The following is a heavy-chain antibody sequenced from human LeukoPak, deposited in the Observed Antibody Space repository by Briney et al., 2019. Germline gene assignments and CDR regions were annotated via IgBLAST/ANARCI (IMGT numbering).Heavy chain of an antibody. D-gene: IGHD2-2*02. CDR3: ARPGEAYCSSTSCYTSWLWEDYGMDV. V-gene: IGHV3-33*01. CDR2: IWYDGSNK. CDR1: GFTFSSYG. J-gene: IGHJ6*02. Sequence: PGGSLRLSCAASGFTFSSYGMHWVRQAPGKGLEWVAVIWYDGSNKYYADSVKGRFTISRDNSKNTLYLQMNSLRAEDTAVYYCARPGEAYCSSTSCYTSWLWEDYGMDVWGQGTTVTVSS.